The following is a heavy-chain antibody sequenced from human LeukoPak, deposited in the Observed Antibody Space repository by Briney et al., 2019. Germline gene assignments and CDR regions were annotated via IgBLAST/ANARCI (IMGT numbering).Heavy chain of an antibody. D-gene: IGHD6-19*01. CDR1: GFTFSSYA. Sequence: GGSLRLSCAASGFTFSSYAMSWVRQAPGKGLDWVSAISGSGGSTYYADSVKGRFTISRDNSKNTLYLQMNSLRAEDTAVYYCAKESIAVAGEVPGGYYYGMDVWGQGTTVTVSS. V-gene: IGHV3-23*01. CDR3: AKESIAVAGEVPGGYYYGMDV. CDR2: ISGSGGST. J-gene: IGHJ6*02.